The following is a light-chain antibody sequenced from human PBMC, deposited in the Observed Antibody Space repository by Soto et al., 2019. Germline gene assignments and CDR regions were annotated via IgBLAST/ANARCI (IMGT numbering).Light chain of an antibody. CDR2: DAS. V-gene: IGKV3-11*01. CDR3: QQRSNWPIT. CDR1: QTVGSS. J-gene: IGKJ5*01. Sequence: EIVMTQSPDILSVSPGERASLSCRASQTVGSSLAWYQQKPGQAPRLLIYDASNRATGIPARFSGSGSGTDFTLTISSLEPEDFAVYYCQQRSNWPITFGQGTRLEIK.